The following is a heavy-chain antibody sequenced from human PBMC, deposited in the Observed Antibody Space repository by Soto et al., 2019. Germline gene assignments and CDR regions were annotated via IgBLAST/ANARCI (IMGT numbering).Heavy chain of an antibody. CDR1: GYSFTTYW. CDR2: IXXGXXXX. Sequence: GESLKISCKGSGYSFTTYWISWVRQMPGKGLXGMXXIXXGXXXXXYXXSFQGQVTISADKSLSTAYLQWSSLKASDTAMYYCARRGGGYYGMDVWGQGTTVTVSS. D-gene: IGHD3-16*01. J-gene: IGHJ6*02. V-gene: IGHV5-51*01. CDR3: ARRGGGYYGMDV.